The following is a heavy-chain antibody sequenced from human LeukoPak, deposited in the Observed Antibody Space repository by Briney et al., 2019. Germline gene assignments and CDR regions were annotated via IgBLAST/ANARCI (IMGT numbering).Heavy chain of an antibody. J-gene: IGHJ4*02. CDR3: ARGIADPYSFDS. D-gene: IGHD6-13*01. V-gene: IGHV4-4*07. CDR2: IYSTGST. Sequence: PSETWSLTCTVSGGSINFYYWSWIRQPAGKGLEWIGRIYSTGSTNYSPSLKSRVTMSVDKSKNQFSLNLSSVTAADTAVYYCARGIADPYSFDSWGQGTLATVSS. CDR1: GGSINFYY.